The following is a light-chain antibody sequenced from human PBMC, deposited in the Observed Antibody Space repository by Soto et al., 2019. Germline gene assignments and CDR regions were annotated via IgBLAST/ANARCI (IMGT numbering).Light chain of an antibody. CDR3: HQYGSSARA. V-gene: IGKV3-20*01. CDR2: GAS. J-gene: IGKJ1*01. Sequence: DIVLTQSPGTLSLSPGDRATLSCRASQSINGNYLAWHQQTPGQAHKLLIYGASTRAPGIPDRFNGSGSGTDFTLTISRLEADDVAVYHCHQYGSSARAFGQGTKLEIK. CDR1: QSINGNY.